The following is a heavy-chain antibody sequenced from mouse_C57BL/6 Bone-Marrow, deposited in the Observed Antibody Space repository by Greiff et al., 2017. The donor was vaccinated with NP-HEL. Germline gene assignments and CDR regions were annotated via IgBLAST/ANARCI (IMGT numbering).Heavy chain of an antibody. CDR3: ASLITTVVAPYYYAMDY. CDR1: GFTFSSYG. CDR2: ISSGGSYT. Sequence: EVQRVESGGDLVKPGGSLKLSCAASGFTFSSYGMSWVRQTPDKRLEWVATISSGGSYTYYPDSVKGRFTISRDNAKNTLYLQMSSLKSEDTAMYYCASLITTVVAPYYYAMDYWGQGTSVTVSS. D-gene: IGHD1-1*01. V-gene: IGHV5-6*01. J-gene: IGHJ4*01.